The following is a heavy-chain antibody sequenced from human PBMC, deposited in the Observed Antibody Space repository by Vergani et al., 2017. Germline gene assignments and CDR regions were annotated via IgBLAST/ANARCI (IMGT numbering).Heavy chain of an antibody. D-gene: IGHD1-26*01. CDR1: GFTVSSNY. Sequence: EVQLVESGGGLIQPGGSLRLSCAASGFTVSSNYMSWVRQAPGKGREWVSVIYSGGSQYYADSVKGRFTISRDNSKNTRYLQMNSLRAEDTAVYDCARDPRPVGATPPADYWGQGTLVTVSS. CDR2: IYSGGSQ. CDR3: ARDPRPVGATPPADY. J-gene: IGHJ4*02. V-gene: IGHV3-53*01.